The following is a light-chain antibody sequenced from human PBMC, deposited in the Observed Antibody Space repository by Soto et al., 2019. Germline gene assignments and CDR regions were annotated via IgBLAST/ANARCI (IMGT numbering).Light chain of an antibody. CDR1: QSVSSH. V-gene: IGKV3-11*01. Sequence: DIVLTQSPATLSLSPGERATLSCRASQSVSSHLAWYQQKPGQVPRLLIYDASNRAPGIPARFSGSGSGSDFTLTISSLEPEDFAVYYCQQRSNWPPRVTFGQGTRLEIK. CDR2: DAS. CDR3: QQRSNWPPRVT. J-gene: IGKJ5*01.